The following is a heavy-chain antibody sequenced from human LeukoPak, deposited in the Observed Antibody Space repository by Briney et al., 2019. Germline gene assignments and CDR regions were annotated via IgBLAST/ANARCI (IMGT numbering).Heavy chain of an antibody. CDR1: GYTFTSYG. J-gene: IGHJ4*02. CDR3: ASGGVGGALDY. Sequence: EASVKVSCKASGYTFTSYGISWVRQAPGQGLEWMGGIIPIFGTANYAQKFQGRVTITADESTSTAYMELSSLRSEDTAVYYCASGGVGGALDYWGQGTLVTVSS. CDR2: IIPIFGTA. V-gene: IGHV1-69*13. D-gene: IGHD3-16*01.